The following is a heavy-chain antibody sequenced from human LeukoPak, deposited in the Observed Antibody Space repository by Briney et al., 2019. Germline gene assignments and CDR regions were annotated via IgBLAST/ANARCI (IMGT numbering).Heavy chain of an antibody. V-gene: IGHV3-66*02. Sequence: GGSLRLSCAASGFTFSSYAMSWVRQAPGKGLEWVSVIYSGGSTYYADSVKGRFTISRDNSKNTLYLQMNSLRAEDTAVYYCARAGRKGYAFDIWGQGTMVTVSS. CDR3: ARAGRKGYAFDI. CDR2: IYSGGST. CDR1: GFTFSSYA. J-gene: IGHJ3*02.